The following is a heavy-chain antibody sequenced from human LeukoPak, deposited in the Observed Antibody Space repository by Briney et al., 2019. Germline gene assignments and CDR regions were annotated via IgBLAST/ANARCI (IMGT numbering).Heavy chain of an antibody. J-gene: IGHJ6*02. D-gene: IGHD5-18*01. CDR2: ISWNSGSI. V-gene: IGHV3-9*01. Sequence: GRSLRLSCAASGFTFNDYAMHWVRQAPGKGLEWVSGISWNSGSIGYADSVKGRFTISRDNAKNSLYLQMNSLRAEDTALYYCAKDMGYSYGYYYYGMDVWGQGTTVTVSS. CDR1: GFTFNDYA. CDR3: AKDMGYSYGYYYYGMDV.